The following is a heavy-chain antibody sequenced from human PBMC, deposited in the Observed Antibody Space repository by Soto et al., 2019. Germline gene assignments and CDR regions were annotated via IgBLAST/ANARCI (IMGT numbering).Heavy chain of an antibody. V-gene: IGHV1-3*01. Sequence: ASVKVSCKASGYTFTSYAMHWVRQAPGQRLEWMGWINAGNGNTKYSQKSQGRVTITRDTSASTAYMELSSLRSEDTAVYYCAREQMTEYSSSSVTYYYYGMDVWGQGTTVTVSS. CDR1: GYTFTSYA. CDR2: INAGNGNT. D-gene: IGHD6-6*01. CDR3: AREQMTEYSSSSVTYYYYGMDV. J-gene: IGHJ6*02.